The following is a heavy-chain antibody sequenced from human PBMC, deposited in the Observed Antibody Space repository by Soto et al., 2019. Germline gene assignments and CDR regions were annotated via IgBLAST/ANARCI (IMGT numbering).Heavy chain of an antibody. J-gene: IGHJ4*02. Sequence: NPGGSLRLSCAASGFTFSSYSMNWVRQAPGKGLEWVSSISSSSSYIYYADSVKGRFTISRDNAKNSLYLQMNSLRAEDTAVYYCARDTAEVVDNDYWGQGTLVTVSS. CDR1: GFTFSSYS. D-gene: IGHD3-22*01. CDR2: ISSSSSYI. V-gene: IGHV3-21*01. CDR3: ARDTAEVVDNDY.